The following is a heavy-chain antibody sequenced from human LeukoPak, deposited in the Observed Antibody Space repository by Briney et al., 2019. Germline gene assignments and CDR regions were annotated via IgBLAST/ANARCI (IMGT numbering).Heavy chain of an antibody. CDR2: INHSGST. J-gene: IGHJ4*02. CDR3: ARRTVYSSGWYVGFDY. D-gene: IGHD6-19*01. V-gene: IGHV4-38-2*02. Sequence: SETLSLTCTVSGYSISSGYYWGWIRQPPGKGLEWIGEINHSGSTNYNPSLKSRVTISVDTSKNQFSLKLSSVTAADTAVYYCARRTVYSSGWYVGFDYWGQGTLVTVSS. CDR1: GYSISSGYY.